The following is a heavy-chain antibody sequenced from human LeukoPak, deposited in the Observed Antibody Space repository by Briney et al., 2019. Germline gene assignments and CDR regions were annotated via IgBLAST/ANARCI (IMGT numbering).Heavy chain of an antibody. J-gene: IGHJ4*02. CDR2: ISSTGSFI. D-gene: IGHD2-8*01. CDR1: GXTFSTYS. Sequence: GGSLRLSCAASGXTFSTYSVNWVRQAPGKGLEWVSSISSTGSFIYYADSVKGRFTISRDNAKNSLYLQMNTLRAEDTAVYYCAGRACANGVCHFDYWGQGILVTVSS. CDR3: AGRACANGVCHFDY. V-gene: IGHV3-21*01.